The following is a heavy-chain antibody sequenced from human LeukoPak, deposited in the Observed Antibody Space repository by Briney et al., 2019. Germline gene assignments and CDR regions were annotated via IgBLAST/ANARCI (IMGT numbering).Heavy chain of an antibody. Sequence: GGSLRLSCAAPGFTFSNSAMSWVRQAPGKGLEWVSTLSGSGITTYYADSVKGRFTISRDNSKNTLYLQMNTLRAEDSALYYCAKGIYSSGWSYFDYWGHGTLVTVSS. J-gene: IGHJ4*01. CDR3: AKGIYSSGWSYFDY. V-gene: IGHV3-23*01. D-gene: IGHD6-19*01. CDR2: LSGSGITT. CDR1: GFTFSNSA.